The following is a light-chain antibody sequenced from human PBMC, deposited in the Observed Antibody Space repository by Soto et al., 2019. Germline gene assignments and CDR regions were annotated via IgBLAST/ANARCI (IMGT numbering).Light chain of an antibody. J-gene: IGKJ2*01. Sequence: ETVMTQSPVTLSVSPGERATLSCRASQSVAINLAWYQQRPGQAPRLLIYGASTRATGIPARFSGSGSGTEFTLTISSLQSEDFAVYYCQQYNNWPPYTVGQGTKLEIK. V-gene: IGKV3-15*01. CDR3: QQYNNWPPYT. CDR1: QSVAIN. CDR2: GAS.